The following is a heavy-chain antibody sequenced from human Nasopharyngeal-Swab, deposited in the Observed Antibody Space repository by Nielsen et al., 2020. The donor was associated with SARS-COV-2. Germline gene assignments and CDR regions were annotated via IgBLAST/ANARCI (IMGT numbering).Heavy chain of an antibody. J-gene: IGHJ6*03. D-gene: IGHD1-26*01. Sequence: VRQMPGKGLEWMGIIYPGDSDTRYSPSFQGQVTISADKSISTAYLQWSSLKASDTAMYYCARLRGSYPVTRYHMDVWGKGTTVTVSS. CDR2: IYPGDSDT. CDR3: ARLRGSYPVTRYHMDV. V-gene: IGHV5-51*01.